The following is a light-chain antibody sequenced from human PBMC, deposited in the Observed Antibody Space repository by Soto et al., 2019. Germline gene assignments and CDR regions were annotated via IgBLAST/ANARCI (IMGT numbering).Light chain of an antibody. V-gene: IGKV3-15*01. CDR2: GAS. CDR3: QQYNNWPRT. CDR1: QSVSSN. Sequence: EIVMTQSPATLSVSPGERATLSCRASQSVSSNLAWYQQKPGRAPRVLIYGASTRATGIPARFSGSGSGTEFTLTISSLQSEDFAVYYCQQYNNWPRTFGQGTKLEI. J-gene: IGKJ2*01.